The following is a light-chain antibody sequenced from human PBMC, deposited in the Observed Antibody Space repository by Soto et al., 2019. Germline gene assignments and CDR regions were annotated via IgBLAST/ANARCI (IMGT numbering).Light chain of an antibody. CDR3: RLYPTRSPVV. J-gene: IGLJ2*01. CDR2: EVS. Sequence: QSALTQPASVSASPGQSITISCTGTGSDVGAYNYVSWYQQHPGKAPKLMIYEVSKRPSGVSNRFSGSKSGNTASLTISGAPAEDEAGYFCRLYPTRSPVVFGGGTKLAVL. V-gene: IGLV2-14*01. CDR1: GSDVGAYNY.